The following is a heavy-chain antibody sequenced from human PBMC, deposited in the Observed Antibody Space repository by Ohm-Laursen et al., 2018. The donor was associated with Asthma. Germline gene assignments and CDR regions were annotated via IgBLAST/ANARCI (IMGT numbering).Heavy chain of an antibody. V-gene: IGHV3-30*19. J-gene: IGHJ4*02. CDR2: GGSYYDGGLK. CDR1: GYTFSRYS. CDR3: ARDVMEWYLPAFDF. D-gene: IGHD3-3*01. Sequence: SLRLSCSAAGYTFSRYSIHWVRQAPGKGLEWVAVGGSYYDGGLKYYADSVNGRFTVSRDDSKNTLYLQMNSLRPDDTAVYYCARDVMEWYLPAFDFWGQGTLVTVSS.